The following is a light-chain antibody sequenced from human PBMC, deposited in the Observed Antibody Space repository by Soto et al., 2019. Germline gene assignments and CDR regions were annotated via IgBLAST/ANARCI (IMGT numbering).Light chain of an antibody. CDR1: ALPKQY. CDR2: KDS. V-gene: IGLV3-25*03. J-gene: IGLJ3*02. Sequence: SYELTQPPSVSVSPGQTARITGSGDALPKQYAYWYQQKPGQAPVVVIYKDSERSSGIPERFSGSSSGTTVTLTISGVQAEDEADYYCQSAERVFGGGTKLTVL. CDR3: QSAERV.